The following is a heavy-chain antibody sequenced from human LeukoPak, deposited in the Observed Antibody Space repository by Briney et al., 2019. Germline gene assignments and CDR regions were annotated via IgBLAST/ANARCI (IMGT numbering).Heavy chain of an antibody. V-gene: IGHV4-30-4*01. D-gene: IGHD3-10*01. Sequence: SETLSLTCTVSGGSISSGDYYWSWIRQPPGKGLEWIGYIYYSGSTYYSPSIKSRVTISVDTSKNQFTLKLSSVTAADTAVHYCARGSFGELLFDYWGQGTLVTASS. J-gene: IGHJ4*02. CDR2: IYYSGST. CDR3: ARGSFGELLFDY. CDR1: GGSISSGDYY.